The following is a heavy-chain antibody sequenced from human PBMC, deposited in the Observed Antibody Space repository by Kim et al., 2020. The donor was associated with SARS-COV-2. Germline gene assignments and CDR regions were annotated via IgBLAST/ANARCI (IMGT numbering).Heavy chain of an antibody. Sequence: SETLSLTCTVSGDSISYYYWSWIRQPPGKGLEWIGYIYYSGSTNYNPSLKSGGTISVDTYTNQFSLELTSVTAADTAVYYCARSEGSGSWHDFADWGRGT. CDR1: GDSISYYY. CDR2: IYYSGST. D-gene: IGHD6-13*01. CDR3: ARSEGSGSWHDFAD. V-gene: IGHV4-59*01. J-gene: IGHJ6*01.